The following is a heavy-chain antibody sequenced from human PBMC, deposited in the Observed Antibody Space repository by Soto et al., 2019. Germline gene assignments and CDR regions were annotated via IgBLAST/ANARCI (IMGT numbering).Heavy chain of an antibody. Sequence: SVKVSCKASGGTFSSYAISWVRQAPGQGLEWMGGIIPIFGTANYAQKFQGRVTITADESTSTAYMELSSLRSEDTAVYYCATVLVSGRYHYYYGMDVWGQGTTVTVSS. CDR1: GGTFSSYA. J-gene: IGHJ6*02. CDR2: IIPIFGTA. D-gene: IGHD1-26*01. CDR3: ATVLVSGRYHYYYGMDV. V-gene: IGHV1-69*13.